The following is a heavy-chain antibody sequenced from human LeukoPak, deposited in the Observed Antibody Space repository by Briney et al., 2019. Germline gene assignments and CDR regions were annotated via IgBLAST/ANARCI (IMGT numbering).Heavy chain of an antibody. CDR1: GYSLTSYW. J-gene: IGHJ4*02. V-gene: IGHV5-51*01. Sequence: GESLKISCKGSGYSLTSYWIGWVRQMPGKGLEWMGIIYPGDSDTRYSPSFRGQVTISADKSISTAYLQWSSLKASDTAMYYCARHVSGTYSQLGYWGQGTLVTVSS. D-gene: IGHD1-26*01. CDR2: IYPGDSDT. CDR3: ARHVSGTYSQLGY.